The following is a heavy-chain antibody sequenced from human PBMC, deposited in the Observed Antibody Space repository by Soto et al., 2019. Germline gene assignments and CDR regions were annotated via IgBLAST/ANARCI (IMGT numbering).Heavy chain of an antibody. CDR3: AKGGRQWLVTSDFNY. CDR1: EFTFIDYA. Sequence: GGSLSLSCEASEFTFIDYAMHWVRQAPGKGLEWVAVVSHDGRNTHYADSVKGRFTISRDSSKNTVSLEMTSLRAEGTAVYYCAKGGRQWLVTSDFNYWGQGALVTVSS. CDR2: VSHDGRNT. J-gene: IGHJ4*02. D-gene: IGHD6-19*01. V-gene: IGHV3-30*18.